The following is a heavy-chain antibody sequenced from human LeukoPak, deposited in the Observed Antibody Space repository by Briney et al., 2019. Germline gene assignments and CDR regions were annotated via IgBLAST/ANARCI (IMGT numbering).Heavy chain of an antibody. D-gene: IGHD3-10*01. CDR2: IYPGDSDT. CDR1: GYSFTSYW. J-gene: IGHJ3*02. CDR3: ARGRRGWFGELLQAFDI. Sequence: GESLKISCKGSGYSFTSYWIGWVRQIPGKGLEWMGIIYPGDSDTRYSPSFQGQVTISADKSISTAYLQWSSLKASDTAMYYCARGRRGWFGELLQAFDIWGQGTMVTVSS. V-gene: IGHV5-51*01.